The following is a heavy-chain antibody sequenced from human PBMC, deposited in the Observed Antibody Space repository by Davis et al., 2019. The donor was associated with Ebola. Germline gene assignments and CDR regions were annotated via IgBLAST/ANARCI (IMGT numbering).Heavy chain of an antibody. V-gene: IGHV4-34*01. CDR1: GGSFSGYY. Sequence: SQTLSLTCAVYGGSFSGYYWSWIRQPPGKGLEWIGEIHHSGSTNYNPSLKSRVTISVDTSKNQFSLKLSSVTAADTAVYYCARGRMYYYGSGSYYKYWGQGTLVTVSS. D-gene: IGHD3-10*01. CDR3: ARGRMYYYGSGSYYKY. J-gene: IGHJ4*02. CDR2: IHHSGST.